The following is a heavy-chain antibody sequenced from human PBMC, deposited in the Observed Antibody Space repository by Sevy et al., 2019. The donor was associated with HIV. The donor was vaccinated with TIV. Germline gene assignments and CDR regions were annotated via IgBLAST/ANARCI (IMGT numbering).Heavy chain of an antibody. J-gene: IGHJ6*02. CDR3: ARDHEKDGELGDYYYYAMDV. Sequence: GGSLRLSCAASGFRISDYYMSWIRQAPGKGLQWISYISSSGDTIYYADSVKGRFTISRDNAKNSLYLQLNSLRAEDTAVYYCARDHEKDGELGDYYYYAMDVWGRGTTVTVSS. D-gene: IGHD3-16*01. CDR2: ISSSGDTI. V-gene: IGHV3-11*01. CDR1: GFRISDYY.